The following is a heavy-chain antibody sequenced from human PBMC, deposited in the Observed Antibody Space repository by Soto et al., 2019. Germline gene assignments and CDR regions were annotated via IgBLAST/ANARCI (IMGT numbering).Heavy chain of an antibody. CDR2: IKPDESEK. CDR1: GFTFSDSG. CDR3: VRGGSNYAS. J-gene: IGHJ4*02. Sequence: WVSLRLSCSASGFTFSDSGMTWVRQAPGKGLEWVARIKPDESEKKYADSVKGRFSISRDNAKNSMSLQMDSLRGEDTAVYYCVRGGSNYASWGQGT. V-gene: IGHV3-7*01. D-gene: IGHD4-4*01.